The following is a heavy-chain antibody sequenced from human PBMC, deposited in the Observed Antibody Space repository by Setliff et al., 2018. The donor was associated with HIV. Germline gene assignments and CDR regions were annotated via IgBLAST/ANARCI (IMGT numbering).Heavy chain of an antibody. CDR2: INPNNGDT. CDR1: GYTFTDYY. V-gene: IGHV1-2*02. D-gene: IGHD1-26*01. CDR3: AREPDRIVGAA. Sequence: ASVKVSCKASGYTFTDYYIHWVRQAPGQGLEWMGWINPNNGDTSYAHKFQGRVTMTRDTSISTAYMEVRDLRSDDTAVYYCAREPDRIVGAAWCQGTLVTVSS. J-gene: IGHJ5*02.